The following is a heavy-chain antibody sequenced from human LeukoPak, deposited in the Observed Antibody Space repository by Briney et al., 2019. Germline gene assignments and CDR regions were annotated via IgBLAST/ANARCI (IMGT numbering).Heavy chain of an antibody. J-gene: IGHJ4*02. CDR1: GGSFSGYY. CDR2: INHSGSA. Sequence: PSETLSLTCAVYGGSFSGYYWSWIRQPPGKGLEWIGEINHSGSASSNPSLKSRVTISADTSKNQFSLKLSSVTAADTGVYYCARVGYDSSGYYTFGDWGQGTLVTVSS. V-gene: IGHV4-34*01. D-gene: IGHD3-22*01. CDR3: ARVGYDSSGYYTFGD.